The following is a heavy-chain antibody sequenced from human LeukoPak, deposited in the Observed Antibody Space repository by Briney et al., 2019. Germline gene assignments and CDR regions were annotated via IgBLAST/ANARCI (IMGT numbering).Heavy chain of an antibody. J-gene: IGHJ4*02. D-gene: IGHD3-3*01. Sequence: GGSLGLSCAASGFTFSSYEMNWVRQAPGKGLEWVSYISSSGSTIYYADSVKGRFTISRDNAKNSLYLQMNSLRAEDTAVYYCARGLRFLEWFSPYYFDYWGQGTLVTVSS. CDR3: ARGLRFLEWFSPYYFDY. CDR2: ISSSGSTI. CDR1: GFTFSSYE. V-gene: IGHV3-48*03.